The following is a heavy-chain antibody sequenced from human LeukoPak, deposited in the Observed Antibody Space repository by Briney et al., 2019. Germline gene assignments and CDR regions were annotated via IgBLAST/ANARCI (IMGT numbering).Heavy chain of an antibody. V-gene: IGHV4-59*12. CDR2: ISYSGST. D-gene: IGHD6-25*01. CDR1: GGSISSYY. J-gene: IGHJ4*02. Sequence: PSETLSLTCTVSGGSISSYYWSWIRQPPGKGLEWIGYISYSGSTNFNPSLKSRVTISVDTSKNQFSLRLSSVTAADTAVYYCAKKRNAAPYYFDCWGQGTLVTVSS. CDR3: AKKRNAAPYYFDC.